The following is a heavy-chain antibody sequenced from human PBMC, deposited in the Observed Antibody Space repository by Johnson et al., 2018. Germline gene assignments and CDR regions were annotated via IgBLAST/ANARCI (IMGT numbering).Heavy chain of an antibody. J-gene: IGHJ1*01. V-gene: IGHV3-30*18. D-gene: IGHD2-15*01. CDR3: AKDYCNGGSCWGYFLH. CDR2: ISYAENYK. CDR1: GFTFSTYG. Sequence: QVQLVQSGGGVVQPGRSLRLSCAASGFTFSTYGMHWVRQAPGKGLDWVAVISYAENYKYYADSVKGRFTISRDNSKNTLYLRMNSLRAEDTAVYYCAKDYCNGGSCWGYFLHWGQGTLVTVSS.